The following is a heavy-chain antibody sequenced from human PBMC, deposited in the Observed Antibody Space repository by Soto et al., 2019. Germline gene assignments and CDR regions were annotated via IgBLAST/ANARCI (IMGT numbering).Heavy chain of an antibody. J-gene: IGHJ4*02. CDR1: GGSISSSSYY. Sequence: SETLSLTCTVSGGSISSSSYYWGWIRQPPGKGLEWIGSIYYSGSTYYNPSLKSRVTISVDTSKNQFSLKLSSVTAADTAVYYCARHVARVGLAYYFDYWGQGTLVTVSS. V-gene: IGHV4-39*01. CDR3: ARHVARVGLAYYFDY. D-gene: IGHD3-10*01. CDR2: IYYSGST.